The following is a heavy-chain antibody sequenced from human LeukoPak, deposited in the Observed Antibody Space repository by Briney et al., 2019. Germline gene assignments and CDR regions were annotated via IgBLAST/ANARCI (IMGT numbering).Heavy chain of an antibody. Sequence: PSETLSLTCTVSGASISDYYWSWIRQPPGKGLEWIGYIYYTGTTNYNPSLKSRVTISVDTSKNQFSLKLSSVTAADTAVYYCARSYDSSGYPLYLAYWGQGTLVTVSS. J-gene: IGHJ4*02. D-gene: IGHD3-22*01. CDR2: IYYTGTT. CDR1: GASISDYY. V-gene: IGHV4-59*12. CDR3: ARSYDSSGYPLYLAY.